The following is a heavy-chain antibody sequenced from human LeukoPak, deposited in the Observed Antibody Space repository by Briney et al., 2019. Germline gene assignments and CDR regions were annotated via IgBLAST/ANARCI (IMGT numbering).Heavy chain of an antibody. CDR1: GYSFTSNY. J-gene: IGHJ4*02. V-gene: IGHV1-46*01. Sequence: ASVKVSCKASGYSFTSNYIHWVRQAPGQGLEWMGMIYPRDGSTSYAQKFQGRVTVTWDTSTSTVHMELSGLRSEDTAVYYCARDQEAFDYWGQGTLVTVSS. CDR2: IYPRDGST. CDR3: ARDQEAFDY.